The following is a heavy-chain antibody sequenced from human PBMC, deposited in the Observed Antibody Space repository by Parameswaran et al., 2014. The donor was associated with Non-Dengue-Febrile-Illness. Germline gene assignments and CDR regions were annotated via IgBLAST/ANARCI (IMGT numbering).Heavy chain of an antibody. J-gene: IGHJ4*02. V-gene: IGHV3-66*01. CDR2: IYSGGST. Sequence: RWIRQPPGKGLEWVSVIYSGGSTYYADSVKGRFTISRDNSKNTLYLQMNSLRAEDTAVYYCAREYYYDSSGHPLSDYWGQGTLVTVSS. CDR3: AREYYYDSSGHPLSDY. D-gene: IGHD3-22*01.